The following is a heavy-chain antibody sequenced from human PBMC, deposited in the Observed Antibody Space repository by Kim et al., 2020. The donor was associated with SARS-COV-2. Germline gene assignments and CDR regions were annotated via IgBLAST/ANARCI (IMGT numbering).Heavy chain of an antibody. J-gene: IGHJ5*02. D-gene: IGHD3-22*01. CDR1: GGSISSSNW. CDR2: IYHSGST. V-gene: IGHV4-4*02. CDR3: ARDTRYGGVVVTDNWFDP. Sequence: SGTLSLTCAVSGGSISSSNWWSWVRQPPGKGLEWIGEIYHSGSTNYNPSLKSRVTISVDKSKNQFSLKLSSVTAADTAVYYCARDTRYGGVVVTDNWFDPWGQGTLVTVSS.